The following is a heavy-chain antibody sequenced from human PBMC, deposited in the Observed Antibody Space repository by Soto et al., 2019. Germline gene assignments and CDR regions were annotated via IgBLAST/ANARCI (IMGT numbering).Heavy chain of an antibody. CDR2: TYYRSKWYT. Sequence: QVQLQQSGPGLVKPSQTLSLTCAISGDSVSSDSAAWNWIRQSPSRGLEWLGRTYYRSKWYTNYALSLKSRMTIIPDTSKNPFSLQLNSVTPEDTAVYYCAQSGTISGVVTGFLDYWGQGTLVTVSS. J-gene: IGHJ4*02. CDR3: AQSGTISGVVTGFLDY. CDR1: GDSVSSDSAA. V-gene: IGHV6-1*01. D-gene: IGHD3-3*01.